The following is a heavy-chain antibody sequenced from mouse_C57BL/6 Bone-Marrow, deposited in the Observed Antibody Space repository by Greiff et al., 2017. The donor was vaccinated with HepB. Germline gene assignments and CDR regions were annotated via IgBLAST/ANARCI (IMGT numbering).Heavy chain of an antibody. J-gene: IGHJ2*01. CDR1: GYTFTDYE. D-gene: IGHD2-1*01. Sequence: QVQLKQSGAELVRPGASVTLSCKASGYTFTDYEMHWVKQTPVHGLEWIGAIDPETGGTAYNQKFKGKAILTADKSSSTAYMELRSLTSEDSAVYYCTIYGKGYWGQGTTLTVSS. CDR2: IDPETGGT. V-gene: IGHV1-15*01. CDR3: TIYGKGY.